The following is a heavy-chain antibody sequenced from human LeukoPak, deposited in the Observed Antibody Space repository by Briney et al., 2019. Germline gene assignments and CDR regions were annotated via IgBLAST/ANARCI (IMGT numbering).Heavy chain of an antibody. J-gene: IGHJ4*02. CDR3: ARVTQTAYDFDY. Sequence: ASVKVSCKTSGYSENFYGITWVRQVAGQGLEWMGWISAQHGQTEYAPNSQDRVTMTTDTYTNTAYMELRSLRSDDTAVYYCARVTQTAYDFDYWGQGTLVTVSS. CDR1: GYSENFYG. D-gene: IGHD5-12*01. CDR2: ISAQHGQT. V-gene: IGHV1-18*01.